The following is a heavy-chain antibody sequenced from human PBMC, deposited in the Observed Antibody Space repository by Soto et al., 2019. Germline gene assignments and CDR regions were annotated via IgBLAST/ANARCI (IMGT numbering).Heavy chain of an antibody. CDR3: ARGVVADRFFDY. D-gene: IGHD3-22*01. CDR2: IWYDGSNK. V-gene: IGHV3-33*01. Sequence: QVQLVESGGGVVQPGRSLRLSCAASGFTFSSYGMHWVRQAPGKGLEWVAVIWYDGSNKYYADSVKGRFTISRDNSKNTLYLQMNSLRAEDTAVYYCARGVVADRFFDYWGQGTLVTVSS. CDR1: GFTFSSYG. J-gene: IGHJ4*02.